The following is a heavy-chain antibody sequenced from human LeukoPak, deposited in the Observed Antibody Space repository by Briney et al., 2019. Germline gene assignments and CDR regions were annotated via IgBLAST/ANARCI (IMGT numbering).Heavy chain of an antibody. CDR2: MNPNSGNT. J-gene: IGHJ3*02. CDR3: ARGGKLRYFDWFSVLRDAFDI. CDR1: GYTLTSYD. D-gene: IGHD3-9*01. Sequence: ASVKVSCKASGYTLTSYDINWVRQATGQGLEWMGWMNPNSGNTGYAQKFQGRVTMTRNTSISTAYMELSSLRSEDTAVYYCARGGKLRYFDWFSVLRDAFDIWGQGTMVTVSS. V-gene: IGHV1-8*01.